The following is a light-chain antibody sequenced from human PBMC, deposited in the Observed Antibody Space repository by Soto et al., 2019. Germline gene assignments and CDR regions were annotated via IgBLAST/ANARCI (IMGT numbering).Light chain of an antibody. CDR1: KSVSSGY. CDR3: QQYGSSTWT. CDR2: GAS. Sequence: VFTQSPGDLSFSPGAISTLSCRTSKSVSSGYVAWYQQKPGQAPRLLIYGASTRETGISARFSGSVSGTEFTLSISSLQSEDFAVYYCQQYGSSTWTFGQGTKVDI. J-gene: IGKJ1*01. V-gene: IGKV3-20*01.